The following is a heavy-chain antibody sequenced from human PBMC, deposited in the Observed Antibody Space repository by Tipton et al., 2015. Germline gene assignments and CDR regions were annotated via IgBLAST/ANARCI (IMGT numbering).Heavy chain of an antibody. CDR3: ARGSGSYYAFDY. CDR2: IIPIFGTA. Sequence: QLVQSGAEMKKPGSSVKVSCKASGDTFSTYAINWVRQAPGPGLEWMGGIIPIFGTANYAQKFQGRITITADKSTSTAYMELSSLRSEDTALYYCARGSGSYYAFDYWGQGTLVTVSS. V-gene: IGHV1-69*06. J-gene: IGHJ4*02. CDR1: GDTFSTYA. D-gene: IGHD3-10*01.